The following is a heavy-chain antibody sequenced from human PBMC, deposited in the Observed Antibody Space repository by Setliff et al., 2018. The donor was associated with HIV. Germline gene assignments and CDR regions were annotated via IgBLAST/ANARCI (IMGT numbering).Heavy chain of an antibody. CDR2: IYFSGSV. CDR1: GDSISSSRSF. D-gene: IGHD1-7*01. Sequence: SETLSLTCTVSGDSISSSRSFWGWIRQSPGKGLEWIGSIYFSGSVFYNPSLNSRVIISIDTSRNQFSLKLSSVTGADTAVYHCARVSSVIELQGGDYFDSWGQGLLVTVSS. V-gene: IGHV4-39*07. CDR3: ARVSSVIELQGGDYFDS. J-gene: IGHJ4*02.